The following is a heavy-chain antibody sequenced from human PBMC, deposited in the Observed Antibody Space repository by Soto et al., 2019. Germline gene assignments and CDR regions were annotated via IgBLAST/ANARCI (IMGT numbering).Heavy chain of an antibody. CDR1: GYSFTIYW. J-gene: IGHJ6*02. D-gene: IGHD6-25*01. CDR2: IYPGDSDT. CDR3: ARQGGAAGGYYYYYGMDV. Sequence: GESLKISCQGSGYSFTIYWIGWVRQMPGKGLEWMGIIYPGDSDTRYSPSFQGQVTISADKSISTAYLQWSSLKASDTAMYYCARQGGAAGGYYYYYGMDVWGQGTTVTVSS. V-gene: IGHV5-51*01.